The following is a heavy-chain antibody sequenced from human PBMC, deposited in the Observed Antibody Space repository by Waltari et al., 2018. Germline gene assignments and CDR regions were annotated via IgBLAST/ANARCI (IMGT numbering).Heavy chain of an antibody. CDR1: GYSLSTGYY. Sequence: QVQLQESGPGLVQPSDTLSLTRAVPGYSLSTGYYGGWIRQPPGTGLEWIGSIYHSGSSYSNPSLKSRVTISVDTSKNQFSLKLSSVTAADTAVYYCVRVVPANYFDYWGQGTLVTVSS. CDR2: IYHSGSS. D-gene: IGHD2-2*01. J-gene: IGHJ4*02. V-gene: IGHV4-38-2*01. CDR3: VRVVPANYFDY.